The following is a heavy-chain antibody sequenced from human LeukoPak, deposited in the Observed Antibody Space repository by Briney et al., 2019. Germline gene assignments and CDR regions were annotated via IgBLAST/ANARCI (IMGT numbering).Heavy chain of an antibody. CDR1: DYTFTSYG. Sequence: ASVKVSCKASDYTFTSYGISWVRQAPGQGLEWMGWISAYNGNTNYAQKLRGRVTMTTDTSTSTAYMELRSLRSDDTAVYYCARVIERGNRAFDIWGQGTMVTVSS. CDR3: ARVIERGNRAFDI. D-gene: IGHD1-14*01. CDR2: ISAYNGNT. J-gene: IGHJ3*02. V-gene: IGHV1-18*01.